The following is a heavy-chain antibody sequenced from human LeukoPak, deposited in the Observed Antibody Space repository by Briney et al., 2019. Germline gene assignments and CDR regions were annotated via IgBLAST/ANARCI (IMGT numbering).Heavy chain of an antibody. V-gene: IGHV1-8*01. CDR1: GYTFTSYD. CDR2: MSPNTGDT. J-gene: IGHJ5*02. CDR3: ARDVRHCTGGSCSSWVNWFDA. D-gene: IGHD2-15*01. Sequence: GASVKVSCKASGYTFTSYDINWVRQAAGQGLEWMGWMSPNTGDTGYAQKFQGRVTMTRSTSISTAYMDLSSLRSEDTAVYYCARDVRHCTGGSCSSWVNWFDAWGQGTLVTVSS.